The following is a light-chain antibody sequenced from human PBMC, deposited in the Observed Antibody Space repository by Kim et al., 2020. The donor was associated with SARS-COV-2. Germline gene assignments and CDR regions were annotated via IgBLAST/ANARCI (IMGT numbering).Light chain of an antibody. CDR1: QSISDK. CDR3: QQYYNWPPVT. Sequence: SPGERITISCKASQSISDKLAWYQQKPGQAPRLVIYGASTRATGIPARFSGSGSGTEFTLDISGLQSEDFAVYYCQQYYNWPPVTFGGGTKVDIK. J-gene: IGKJ4*01. V-gene: IGKV3-15*01. CDR2: GAS.